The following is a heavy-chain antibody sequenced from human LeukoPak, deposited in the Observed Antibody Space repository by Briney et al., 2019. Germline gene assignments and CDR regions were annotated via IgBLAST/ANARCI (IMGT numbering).Heavy chain of an antibody. Sequence: SETLSLTCTFFGDSMNNYYWNWIRQPPGRRLEWIGFIHYSGTTNYNPSLKSRVAMSIDTSRKQFSLKLTSVSAADTAMYYCAKTGFLMGRFFDHWGQGNLVIVSS. J-gene: IGHJ4*02. CDR2: IHYSGTT. CDR1: GDSMNNYY. CDR3: AKTGFLMGRFFDH. D-gene: IGHD2/OR15-2a*01. V-gene: IGHV4-59*01.